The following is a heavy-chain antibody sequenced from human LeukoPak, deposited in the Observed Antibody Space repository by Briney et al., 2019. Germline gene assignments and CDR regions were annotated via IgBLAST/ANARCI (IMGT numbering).Heavy chain of an antibody. V-gene: IGHV3-23*01. CDR2: ISGGGGST. J-gene: IGHJ3*02. CDR1: GFTFSNYG. Sequence: GRSLRLSCAASGFTFSNYGMSWVRQAPGKGLEWVSGISGGGGSTYYADPVKGRFTISRDNSKTTLYLQMNSLRAEDAAVYCCAKDRRTLDAFDIWGQGTMVTVSS. CDR3: AKDRRTLDAFDI. D-gene: IGHD2-15*01.